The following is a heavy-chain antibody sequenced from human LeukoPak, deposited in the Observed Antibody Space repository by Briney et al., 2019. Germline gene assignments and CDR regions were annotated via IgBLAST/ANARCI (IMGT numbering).Heavy chain of an antibody. Sequence: SVKVSCKASGGTFSSYAISWVRQAPGQGLEWMGRIIPIFGTANYAQKFQGRVTITTDESMSTAYMELSSLRSEDTAVYYCAAEWEPGIFDYWGQGTLVTVSS. CDR1: GGTFSSYA. V-gene: IGHV1-69*05. D-gene: IGHD1-26*01. CDR3: AAEWEPGIFDY. J-gene: IGHJ4*02. CDR2: IIPIFGTA.